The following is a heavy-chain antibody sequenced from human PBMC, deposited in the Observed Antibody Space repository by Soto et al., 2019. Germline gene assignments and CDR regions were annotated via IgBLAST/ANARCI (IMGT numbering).Heavy chain of an antibody. Sequence: QVQLQESGPGLVKPSQTLSLTCTVSGGSISTGGYYWTWIRQHPGKGLEWIGYIYYSGSTYYNPSLKSRVTISVDTAKNQFSLKLSSVTAADTAVYYCARGLSVTLFDNWGQGTLVTVSS. CDR3: ARGLSVTLFDN. CDR2: IYYSGST. J-gene: IGHJ4*02. V-gene: IGHV4-31*03. CDR1: GGSISTGGYY. D-gene: IGHD4-17*01.